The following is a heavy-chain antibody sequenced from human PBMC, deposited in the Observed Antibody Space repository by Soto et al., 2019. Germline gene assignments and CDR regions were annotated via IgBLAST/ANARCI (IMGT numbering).Heavy chain of an antibody. CDR3: ARRGSGSYYGIGR. CDR2: IYPGDSDT. J-gene: IGHJ6*02. V-gene: IGHV5-51*01. CDR1: GYSFTSYW. D-gene: IGHD1-26*01. Sequence: PGESLKISCNGSGYSFTSYWICWVRQMPWKGLEWMGIIYPGDSDTRYSPSFQGQVTISADKSISTAYLQWSSLKASDTAMYYCARRGSGSYYGIGRLGPRDHGHRL.